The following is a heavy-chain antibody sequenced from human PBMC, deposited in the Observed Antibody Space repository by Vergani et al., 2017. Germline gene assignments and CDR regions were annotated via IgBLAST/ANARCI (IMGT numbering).Heavy chain of an antibody. CDR1: GFSFSDHY. D-gene: IGHD3-3*01. V-gene: IGHV3-11*04. CDR2: ITGNSYTI. Sequence: QVQLVESGGGLVKPGGSLRLSCAASGFSFSDHYMTWIRQAPGRGLEWISSITGNSYTIYYADSVKGRFTISRDNARSFLYLHLTNLRVEDTAVYYCARDLHGYYAMDVWGQGTSVTVSS. J-gene: IGHJ6*02. CDR3: ARDLHGYYAMDV.